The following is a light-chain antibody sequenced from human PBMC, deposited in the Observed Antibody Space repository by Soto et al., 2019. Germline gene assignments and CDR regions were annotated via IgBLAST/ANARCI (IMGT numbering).Light chain of an antibody. J-gene: IGLJ2*01. CDR3: SSYTSSSTLVV. V-gene: IGLV2-14*01. CDR2: DVS. CDR1: SSDVGGYNY. Sequence: QSALTQPASVSGSPGQSITISCTGTSSDVGGYNYVSWYQQHPCKTPKLMIYDVSNRPSGVSNRFSGSKSGNTASLTISGLQADDEADYYCSSYTSSSTLVVFGGGTKPTLL.